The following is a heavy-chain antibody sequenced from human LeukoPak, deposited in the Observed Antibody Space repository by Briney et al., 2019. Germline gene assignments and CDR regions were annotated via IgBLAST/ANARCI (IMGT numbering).Heavy chain of an antibody. CDR3: AHRPRYCSGGDCYGAFDY. CDR2: IYWDDDK. J-gene: IGHJ4*02. CDR1: GFSLNTDGVG. Sequence: SGPTLVNPTQTLTQTCTFSGFSLNTDGVGVGWIRQPPGKALEWLALIYWDDDKRYSPSLKSRLTITKDTSRNQVVLTMTNVDPVDTATYYCAHRPRYCSGGDCYGAFDYWGQGILVTVSS. V-gene: IGHV2-5*02. D-gene: IGHD2-15*01.